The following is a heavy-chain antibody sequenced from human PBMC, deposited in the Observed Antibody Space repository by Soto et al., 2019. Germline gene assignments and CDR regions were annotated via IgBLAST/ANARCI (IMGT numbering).Heavy chain of an antibody. V-gene: IGHV4-34*01. CDR3: ARGQTRNNYDFWCGYLRWFDP. CDR1: GGSFSGYY. Sequence: QVQLQQWGAGLLKPSETLSLTCAVYGGSFSGYYWSWIRQPPGKGLEWIGEINHSGSTNYNPSLKSRVTISLDTSKNQFSLKLSSVTAADTAVYYCARGQTRNNYDFWCGYLRWFDPWGQGTLVTVSS. J-gene: IGHJ5*02. CDR2: INHSGST. D-gene: IGHD3-3*01.